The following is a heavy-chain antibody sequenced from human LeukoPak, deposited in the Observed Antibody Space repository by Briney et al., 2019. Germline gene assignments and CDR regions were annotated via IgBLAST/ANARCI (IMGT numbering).Heavy chain of an antibody. CDR1: GGSFSDYY. J-gene: IGHJ6*02. Sequence: SETLSLTCAVYGGSFSDYYWSWIRQPPGKGLEWIGEINHIGSTNYNPSLKSRVTISVDTSKNQFSLKLSSVTAADTAVYYCARSYYDFWSGYSSGALDVWGQGTTVTVSS. D-gene: IGHD3-3*01. V-gene: IGHV4-34*01. CDR3: ARSYYDFWSGYSSGALDV. CDR2: INHIGST.